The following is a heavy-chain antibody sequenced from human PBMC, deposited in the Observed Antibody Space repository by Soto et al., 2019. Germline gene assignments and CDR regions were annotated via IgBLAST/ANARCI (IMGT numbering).Heavy chain of an antibody. CDR3: ARTDYDFWSGYPHNRYYYYGMDV. Sequence: SVKVSCKASGGTFSSYAISWVRQAPGQGLEWMGGIIPIFGTANYAQKFQGRVTITADESTSTAYMELSSLRSEDTAVYYCARTDYDFWSGYPHNRYYYYGMDVWGQGTTVTVSS. D-gene: IGHD3-3*01. J-gene: IGHJ6*02. CDR2: IIPIFGTA. V-gene: IGHV1-69*13. CDR1: GGTFSSYA.